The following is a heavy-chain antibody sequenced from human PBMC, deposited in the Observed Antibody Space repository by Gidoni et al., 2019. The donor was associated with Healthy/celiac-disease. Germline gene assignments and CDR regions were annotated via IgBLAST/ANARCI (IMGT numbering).Heavy chain of an antibody. J-gene: IGHJ4*02. V-gene: IGHV3-11*05. CDR2: ISSSSNYT. CDR3: ARVATGFDY. D-gene: IGHD5-12*01. Sequence: PGKGLEWVSYISSSSNYTNYADSVKGRFTISRDNAKNSLYLQMNSLRAEDTAVYYCARVATGFDYWGQGTLVTVSS.